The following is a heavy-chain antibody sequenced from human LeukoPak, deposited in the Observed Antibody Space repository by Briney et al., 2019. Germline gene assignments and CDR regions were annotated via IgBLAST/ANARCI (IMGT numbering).Heavy chain of an antibody. V-gene: IGHV4-30-2*01. CDR1: GGSISSGGYY. CDR2: IYHSGST. CDR3: ARVPVGSYFDY. D-gene: IGHD1-26*01. J-gene: IGHJ4*02. Sequence: PSQTLSLTCTVSGGSISSGGYYWSWIRQPPGKGLEWIGYIYHSGSTYYNPSLKSRVTISVDRSKNQFSLKLSSVTAADTAVYYCARVPVGSYFDYWGQGTLVTVSS.